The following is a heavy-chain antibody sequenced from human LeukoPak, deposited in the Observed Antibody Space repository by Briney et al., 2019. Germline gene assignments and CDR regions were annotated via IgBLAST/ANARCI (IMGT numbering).Heavy chain of an antibody. CDR1: GGSISSGSYY. CDR2: IYTSGST. CDR3: ARFSGMGNFDY. Sequence: SETLSLTCTVSGGSISSGSYYWIWIRQPAGKGLEWIGRIYTSGSTNYNPSLKSRVTISVDTSKNHFSLKLSSVTAADTAVYYCARFSGMGNFDYWGQGTLVTVSS. D-gene: IGHD1-14*01. V-gene: IGHV4-61*02. J-gene: IGHJ4*02.